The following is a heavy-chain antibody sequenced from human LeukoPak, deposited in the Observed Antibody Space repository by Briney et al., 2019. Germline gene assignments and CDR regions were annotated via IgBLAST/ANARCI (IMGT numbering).Heavy chain of an antibody. J-gene: IGHJ4*02. Sequence: PSETLSLTCTVSGGSISSGSYYWSWIRQPAGKGLEWIGRIYTSGSTNYNPSLKSRVTISVDTSKNQFSLKLSSVTAADTAVYYCARDLYSGYGIDYWGQGTLVTVSS. CDR1: GGSISSGSYY. V-gene: IGHV4-61*02. D-gene: IGHD5-12*01. CDR2: IYTSGST. CDR3: ARDLYSGYGIDY.